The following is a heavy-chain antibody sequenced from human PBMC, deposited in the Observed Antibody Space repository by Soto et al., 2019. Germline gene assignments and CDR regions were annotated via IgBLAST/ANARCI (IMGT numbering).Heavy chain of an antibody. J-gene: IGHJ4*02. Sequence: EVQLVESGGGLVQPGGSLRLSCASSGFTCSSYWMLWVRQAPGKGLVWVSRINSDGSTTSYADSVKGRFTISRDNAKNARYLQMNSMRAEDTAVYYCARVNPGYSYVNYWGQGTLVTVSS. D-gene: IGHD5-18*01. CDR1: GFTCSSYW. V-gene: IGHV3-74*01. CDR3: ARVNPGYSYVNY. CDR2: INSDGSTT.